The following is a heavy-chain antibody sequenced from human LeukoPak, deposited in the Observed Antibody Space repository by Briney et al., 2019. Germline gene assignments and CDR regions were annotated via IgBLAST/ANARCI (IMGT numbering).Heavy chain of an antibody. CDR2: IYHSGST. CDR1: GGSISSGGYS. V-gene: IGHV4-30-2*01. Sequence: SQTLSLTCAVSGGSISSGGYSWSWIRQPPGKGLEWIGYIYHSGSTYYNPSLKSRVTLSVDRSKNQFSLKLSSVTAADTAVYYCARSGYSYGYDYWGQGTLVTVSS. J-gene: IGHJ4*02. D-gene: IGHD5-18*01. CDR3: ARSGYSYGYDY.